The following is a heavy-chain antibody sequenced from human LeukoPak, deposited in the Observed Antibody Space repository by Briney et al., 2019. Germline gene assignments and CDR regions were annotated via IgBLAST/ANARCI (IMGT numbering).Heavy chain of an antibody. CDR2: IYHSGST. V-gene: IGHV4-59*08. CDR3: ARLKFLEWLLSSFDP. Sequence: SETLSLTCTVSGGSISSYYWSWNRQPPGKGLEWIGSIYHSGSTYYNPSLKSRVTISVDTSKNQFSLKLSSVTAADTAVYYCARLKFLEWLLSSFDPWGQGTLVTVSS. CDR1: GGSISSYY. D-gene: IGHD3-3*01. J-gene: IGHJ5*02.